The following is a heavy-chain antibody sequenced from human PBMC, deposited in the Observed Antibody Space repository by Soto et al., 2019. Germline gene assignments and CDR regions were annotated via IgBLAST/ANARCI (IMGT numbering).Heavy chain of an antibody. J-gene: IGHJ6*02. CDR3: ARDTSGWSLNGLDV. Sequence: QVDLVQSGAEVKKPGASGTISCKASGSAITRYYIHWVRQAPGRGLEWMGIINPGGGSASYAQKFQDRVTIDKDTSTGTVYMDLRSLRTDDTAVYYCARDTSGWSLNGLDVWGQGTTVNVSS. CDR2: INPGGGSA. CDR1: GSAITRYY. V-gene: IGHV1-46*01. D-gene: IGHD6-19*01.